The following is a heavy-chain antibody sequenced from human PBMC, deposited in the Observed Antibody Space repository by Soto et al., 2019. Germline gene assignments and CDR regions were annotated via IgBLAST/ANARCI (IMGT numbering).Heavy chain of an antibody. CDR2: IYYSGST. CDR1: GGSISSGGYY. Sequence: PSETLSLTCTVSGGSISSGGYYWSWIRQHPGKGLEWIGYIYYSGSTYYNPSLKSRVTISVDTSKNQFSLKLSSVTAADTAVYYCARAGLGELSGWFDPWGTGTLVTVSS. CDR3: ARAGLGELSGWFDP. D-gene: IGHD3-10*01. V-gene: IGHV4-31*03. J-gene: IGHJ5*02.